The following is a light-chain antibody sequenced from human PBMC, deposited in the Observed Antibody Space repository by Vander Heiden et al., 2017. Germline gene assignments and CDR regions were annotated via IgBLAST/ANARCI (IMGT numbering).Light chain of an antibody. CDR3: SSYTSSSTYV. CDR1: SSDVGSYNR. V-gene: IGLV2-18*02. Sequence: QSALTQPPSVSGSPGQSVTISCTGTSSDVGSYNRVSWYQQFPGTAPKLMIYEVSNRPSGVPDRFSGSKSGNTASLTISGLQAEDEADYYCSSYTSSSTYVFGTGTKVTVL. J-gene: IGLJ1*01. CDR2: EVS.